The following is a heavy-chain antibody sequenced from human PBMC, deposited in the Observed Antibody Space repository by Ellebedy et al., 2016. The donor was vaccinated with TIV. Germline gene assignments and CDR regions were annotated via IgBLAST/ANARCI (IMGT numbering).Heavy chain of an antibody. Sequence: SETLSLTXPVSGGSISSSSSYWGWIRQPPGKGLEWIGSIYYSGSTYYNPSLKSRVTISVDTSKNQFSLKLSSVTAADTAVYYCARLEGGVRATATSVAYWGQGTLVTVSS. CDR1: GGSISSSSSY. D-gene: IGHD3-16*01. V-gene: IGHV4-39*01. CDR3: ARLEGGVRATATSVAY. J-gene: IGHJ4*02. CDR2: IYYSGST.